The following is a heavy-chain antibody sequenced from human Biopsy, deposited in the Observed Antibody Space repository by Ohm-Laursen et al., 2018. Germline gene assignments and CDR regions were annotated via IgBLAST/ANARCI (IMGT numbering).Heavy chain of an antibody. Sequence: ASVKVSCKASGYSFSTYDVNWVRQARGQGLEWMGWMIPSSGKAGYAQRFQGSVTLTMNTSISTAYMELSDLRSEDTAVYSCARGYSGRVSIFEAGIFWFDTWGQGTLVTVSS. CDR1: GYSFSTYD. CDR2: MIPSSGKA. J-gene: IGHJ5*02. V-gene: IGHV1-8*02. D-gene: IGHD3-9*01. CDR3: ARGYSGRVSIFEAGIFWFDT.